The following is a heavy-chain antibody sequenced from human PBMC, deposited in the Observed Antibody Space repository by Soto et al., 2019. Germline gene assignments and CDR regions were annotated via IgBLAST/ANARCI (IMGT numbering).Heavy chain of an antibody. V-gene: IGHV3-23*01. Sequence: GGSLRLSCAASGFTFSSYAMSWFRQAPGKGLEWVSAISGSGGSTYYADSVKGRFTISRDNSKNTLYLQMNSLRAEDTAVYYCAKDISPLRQLLFDAFDIWGQGTMVTVSS. CDR3: AKDISPLRQLLFDAFDI. J-gene: IGHJ3*02. D-gene: IGHD6-13*01. CDR1: GFTFSSYA. CDR2: ISGSGGST.